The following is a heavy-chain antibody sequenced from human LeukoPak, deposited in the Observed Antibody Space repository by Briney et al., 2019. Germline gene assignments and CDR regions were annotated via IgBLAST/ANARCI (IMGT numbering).Heavy chain of an antibody. CDR3: SRGSGISYGGIDY. J-gene: IGHJ4*02. CDR1: GYTFTGYY. CDR2: INPNSGGT. Sequence: PRASVKVSCKASGYTFTGYYMHWVRQAPGQGLEWMGWINPNSGGTNYAQKFLGRVTLTRDTSTTIVYMELKWLTSDDTAVYYCSRGSGISYGGIDYWGQGTLVTVSS. D-gene: IGHD5-18*01. V-gene: IGHV1-2*02.